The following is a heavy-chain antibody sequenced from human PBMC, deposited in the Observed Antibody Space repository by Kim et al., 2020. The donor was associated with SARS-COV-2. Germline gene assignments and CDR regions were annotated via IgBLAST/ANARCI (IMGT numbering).Heavy chain of an antibody. CDR1: GFTLSSHA. J-gene: IGHJ6*02. D-gene: IGHD3-3*01. CDR2: ISGSGGNT. CDR3: AKDINYDFWSGNNYFGMDV. V-gene: IGHV3-23*01. Sequence: GGSLRLSCEGTGFTLSSHAMSWVRQAPGMGLEWVSSISGSGGNTYYADSVKGRFTISRDNPKETLYLQMSSLRAEDTAVYYCAKDINYDFWSGNNYFGMDVWGQGTTVTVSS.